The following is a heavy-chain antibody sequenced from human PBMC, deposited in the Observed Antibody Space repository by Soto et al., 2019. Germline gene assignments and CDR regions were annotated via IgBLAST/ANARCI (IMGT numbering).Heavy chain of an antibody. CDR3: ARVSWNSRTRFDY. D-gene: IGHD1-7*01. CDR2: SYHSGST. CDR1: SGSISSSNW. Sequence: QVQLQESGPGLVKPSGTLSLTCAVSSGSISSSNWWSWVRQPPGKGLEWIGESYHSGSTNYNLSLQSRVTISVDKSKNQCSLKLSSVTAADTAVDYCARVSWNSRTRFDYWGQGTLVTVSS. V-gene: IGHV4-4*02. J-gene: IGHJ4*02.